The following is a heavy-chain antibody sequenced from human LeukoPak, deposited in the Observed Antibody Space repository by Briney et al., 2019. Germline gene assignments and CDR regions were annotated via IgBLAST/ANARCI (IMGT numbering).Heavy chain of an antibody. V-gene: IGHV3-30*18. CDR1: GFTFSSYG. D-gene: IGHD3-3*01. CDR2: ISYDGSNK. Sequence: GGSLRLSCAASGFTFSSYGMHWVRQAPGKGLEWVAVISYDGSNKYYADSVKGRFTISRDNSKNTLYLQMNSLRAEDTAVYYCAKEIRFLEWLLFDYWGQGTLVTVSS. CDR3: AKEIRFLEWLLFDY. J-gene: IGHJ4*02.